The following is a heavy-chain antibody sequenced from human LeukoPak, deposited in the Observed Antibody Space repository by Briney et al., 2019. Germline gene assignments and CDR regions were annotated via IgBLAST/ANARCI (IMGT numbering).Heavy chain of an antibody. V-gene: IGHV3-21*01. CDR3: ARGNTYYDSSGYYFIGPIDY. Sequence: PGGSLRLSCAASGFTFSSYSMNWVRQAPGKGLEWVSSISSSSSYIYYADSVKGRFTISRDNAKNSLYLQMNSLRAEDTAVYYCARGNTYYDSSGYYFIGPIDYWGQGTLVTVSS. D-gene: IGHD3-22*01. CDR1: GFTFSSYS. CDR2: ISSSSSYI. J-gene: IGHJ4*02.